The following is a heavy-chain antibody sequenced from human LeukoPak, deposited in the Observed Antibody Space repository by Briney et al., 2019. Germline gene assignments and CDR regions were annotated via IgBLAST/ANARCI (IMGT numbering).Heavy chain of an antibody. CDR3: AREPFYCSSTSCYDEAFDY. D-gene: IGHD2-2*01. CDR1: GLTFSSYW. CDR2: IKQDGSEK. V-gene: IGHV3-7*01. Sequence: GGSLRLSCAASGLTFSSYWMSWVRQAPGKGLEWVANIKQDGSEKYYVDSVKGRFTISRDNAKNSLYLQMNSLRAEDTAVYYCAREPFYCSSTSCYDEAFDYWGQGTLVTVSS. J-gene: IGHJ4*02.